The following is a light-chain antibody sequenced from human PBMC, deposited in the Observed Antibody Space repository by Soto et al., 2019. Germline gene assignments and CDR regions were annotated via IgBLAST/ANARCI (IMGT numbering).Light chain of an antibody. CDR3: QPDSTYFAWT. CDR1: QRINKW. CDR2: DAS. Sequence: LSAXVGDXVTIXXRXSQRINKWLAWHQQKPLKSPKLLIYDASILQIWVPPNFSCGRSGPEFNLTIRSLLPYDIATCYSQPDSTYFAWTLCEGTKLDVK. V-gene: IGKV1-5*01. J-gene: IGKJ1*01.